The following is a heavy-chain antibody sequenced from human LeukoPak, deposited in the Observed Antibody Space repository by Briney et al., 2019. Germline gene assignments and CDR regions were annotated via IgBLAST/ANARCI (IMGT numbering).Heavy chain of an antibody. CDR2: INPNSGAA. D-gene: IGHD2-15*01. CDR1: GGTFSSYA. J-gene: IGHJ3*01. Sequence: GSSVKVSCKASGGTFSSYAISWVRQAPGQGPEWMGWINPNSGAATYAQKFLGRVTMTRDTSINIASMELSRLRSDDTAVYYCARDAGYCGVTNCHPLYVFDLWGQGTMVTVST. CDR3: ARDAGYCGVTNCHPLYVFDL. V-gene: IGHV1-2*02.